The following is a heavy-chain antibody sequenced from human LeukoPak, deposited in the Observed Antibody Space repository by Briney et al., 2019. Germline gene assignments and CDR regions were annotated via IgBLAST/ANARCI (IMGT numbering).Heavy chain of an antibody. D-gene: IGHD3-16*01. J-gene: IGHJ1*01. V-gene: IGHV3-23*01. CDR3: AKSRNPCIGGSECLQH. Sequence: GGSLRLSCAASGFRFGTYAMTWVRQAPGKGLEWVSVVSGSGDSTTYADSVKGRFTISRDTSRDTVFLQMTSLRDEDTAVYYCAKSRNPCIGGSECLQHWGQGTLVTVSS. CDR1: GFRFGTYA. CDR2: VSGSGDST.